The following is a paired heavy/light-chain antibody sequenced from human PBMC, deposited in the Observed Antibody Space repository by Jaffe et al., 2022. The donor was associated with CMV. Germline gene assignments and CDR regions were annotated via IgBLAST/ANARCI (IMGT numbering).Heavy chain of an antibody. CDR1: GFRFSDYW. CDR3: ARGDSFSGDS. D-gene: IGHD3-10*01. J-gene: IGHJ5*01. CDR2: LNQDGRES. V-gene: IGHV3-7*01. Sequence: EVQLVESGGGLVQPGGSLRLSCAASGFRFSDYWMSWVRQAPGKGLEWVANLNQDGRESYSVEGRFTISRDNDRNSLYLQMNSLRAEDTAVYYCARGDSFSGDSWGQGTLVTVSS.
Light chain of an antibody. Sequence: LLTQSPLSLPVTLGQPASISCRSNQSLVNSDGKTYLNWLQQRPGQSPRRLIYQVSNRDSGVPDRFSGSGSGTDFTLKISRVEAEDVGVYFCMQGTRWAFGQGTNVEIK. CDR3: MQGTRWA. J-gene: IGKJ1*01. CDR1: QSLVNSDGKTY. V-gene: IGKV2-30*01. CDR2: QVS.